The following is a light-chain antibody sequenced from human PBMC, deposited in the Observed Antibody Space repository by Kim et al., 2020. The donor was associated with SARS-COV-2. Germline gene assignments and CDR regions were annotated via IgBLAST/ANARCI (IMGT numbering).Light chain of an antibody. J-gene: IGKJ2*01. V-gene: IGKV2-28*01. CDR3: MQAVQTRRT. Sequence: DIVMTQSPLSLPVTPGEPASISCRSSQSLLYSNGYNYLDWYLQKPGQSPHLLIYLGSNRASGVPDRFSGSGSGTDFTLKISRVEAEDVGVYYCMQAVQTRRTFGQGTKLEI. CDR2: LGS. CDR1: QSLLYSNGYNY.